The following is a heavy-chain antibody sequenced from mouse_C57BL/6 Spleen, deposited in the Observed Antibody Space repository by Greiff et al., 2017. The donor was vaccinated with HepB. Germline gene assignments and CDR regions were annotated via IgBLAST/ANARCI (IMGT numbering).Heavy chain of an antibody. V-gene: IGHV14-1*01. D-gene: IGHD1-1*01. CDR1: GFNIKDYY. CDR3: TRVYYGSSYWYFDV. J-gene: IGHJ1*03. Sequence: EVKLQESGAELVRPGASVKLSCTASGFNIKDYYMHWVKQRPEQGLEWIGRIDPEDGDTEYAPKFQGKATMTADTSSNTAYLQLSSLTSEDTAVYYCTRVYYGSSYWYFDVWGTGTTVTVSS. CDR2: IDPEDGDT.